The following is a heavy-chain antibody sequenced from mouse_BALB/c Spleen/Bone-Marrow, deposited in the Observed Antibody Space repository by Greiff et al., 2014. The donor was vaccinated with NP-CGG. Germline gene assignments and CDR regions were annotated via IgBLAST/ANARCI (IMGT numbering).Heavy chain of an antibody. V-gene: IGHV1S33*01. CDR2: IYPGDGST. Sequence: SGPELVKPGALVKISCKASGYTFTSYDINWVKQRPGQGLEWIGWIYPGDGSTKYNEKFKGKATLTADKSSSTAYMQLSSLTSENSADYFCARSGGDSMDYWGQGTSVTVSS. D-gene: IGHD1-1*02. CDR1: GYTFTSYD. CDR3: ARSGGDSMDY. J-gene: IGHJ4*01.